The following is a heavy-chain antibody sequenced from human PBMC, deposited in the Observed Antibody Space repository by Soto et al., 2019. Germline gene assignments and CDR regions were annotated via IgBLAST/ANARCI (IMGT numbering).Heavy chain of an antibody. D-gene: IGHD3-16*01. CDR3: AKTRVILRFGGGAFDI. CDR2: INTRGGST. J-gene: IGHJ3*02. CDR1: GLTFSSYV. Sequence: EVQLLESGGGLEQPGGSLRLYCAASGLTFSSYVMTWVRQALGKGLEWVSSINTRGGSTYYADYVKGRFTISRDNSKDTLYLQMNRLRAEDTAIYYCAKTRVILRFGGGAFDIWGQGTVVTVSS. V-gene: IGHV3-23*01.